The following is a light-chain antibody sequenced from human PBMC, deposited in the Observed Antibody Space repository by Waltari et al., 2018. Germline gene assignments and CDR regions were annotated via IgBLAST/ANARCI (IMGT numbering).Light chain of an antibody. V-gene: IGLV2-14*03. CDR1: SSAVGAYHY. CDR2: DVS. CDR3: SSYANTFHYV. J-gene: IGLJ1*01. Sequence: QSALTQPASVSGSPGQSITISCAGPSSAVGAYHYFSWYQQYPGRAPKLLIYDVSKWPSGVSNRFSGSKSGNTASLTISGLQAEDEADYFCSSYANTFHYVFGTGTKVTVL.